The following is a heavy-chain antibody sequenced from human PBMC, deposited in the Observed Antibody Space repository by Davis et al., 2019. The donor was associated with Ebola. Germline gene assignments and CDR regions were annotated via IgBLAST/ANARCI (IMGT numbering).Heavy chain of an antibody. J-gene: IGHJ4*02. V-gene: IGHV3-74*01. CDR1: GFTFSTYW. Sequence: HTGGSLRLSCAASGFTFSTYWIHWVRLAPGKGPVWVSRINTDGTTTTYADSVKGRFTISRDNAKNTLYLQMNSLRAEDTAVYYCAKSPLSTGWLYFDYWGQGTLVTVSS. CDR3: AKSPLSTGWLYFDY. CDR2: INTDGTTT. D-gene: IGHD6-19*01.